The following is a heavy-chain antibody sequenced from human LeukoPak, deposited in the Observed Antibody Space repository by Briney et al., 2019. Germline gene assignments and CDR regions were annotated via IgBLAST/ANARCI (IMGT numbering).Heavy chain of an antibody. CDR2: LSSDGRDK. V-gene: IGHV3-30*04. CDR3: ATELHYYDSSGYYYGYFDY. CDR1: GFTFSSYA. D-gene: IGHD3-22*01. J-gene: IGHJ4*02. Sequence: GRSLRLSCAASGFTFSSYAMHWVRQAPGKGLEWVAVLSSDGRDKYYGDSVKGRFTISRDNSKNTLYLQMNSLRAEDTAVYYCATELHYYDSSGYYYGYFDYWGQGTLVTVSS.